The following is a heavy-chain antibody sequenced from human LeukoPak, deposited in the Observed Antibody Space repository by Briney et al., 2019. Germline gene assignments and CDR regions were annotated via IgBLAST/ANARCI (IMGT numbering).Heavy chain of an antibody. D-gene: IGHD5-18*01. Sequence: VASVKVSCKASGYTFTSYGISWVRQAPGQGLEWMGWISAYNGNTNYAQKLQGRVTMTTDTSTSTAYMELRSLRSDDTAVYYCARGILKRGYSYGYFDYWGQGTLVTVSS. CDR3: ARGILKRGYSYGYFDY. CDR2: ISAYNGNT. J-gene: IGHJ4*02. CDR1: GYTFTSYG. V-gene: IGHV1-18*01.